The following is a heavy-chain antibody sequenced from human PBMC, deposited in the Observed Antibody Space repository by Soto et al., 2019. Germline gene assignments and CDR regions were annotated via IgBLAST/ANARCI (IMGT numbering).Heavy chain of an antibody. CDR2: IYHTGGR. CDR1: GDSINNTYW. V-gene: IGHV4-4*02. CDR3: ARGFGDFWSGYYKYYYYYGMDV. J-gene: IGHJ6*02. D-gene: IGHD3-3*01. Sequence: SETLSLTCFVSGDSINNTYWWSWVRQAPEKGLEWIGEIYHTGGRSYMPSLRGRITISVDTSKNQFSLKLSSVTAADTAVYYCARGFGDFWSGYYKYYYYYGMDVWGQGTTVTVSS.